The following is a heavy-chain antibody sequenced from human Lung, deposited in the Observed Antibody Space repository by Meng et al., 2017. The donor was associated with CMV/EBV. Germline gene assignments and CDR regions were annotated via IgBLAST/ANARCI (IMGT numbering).Heavy chain of an antibody. V-gene: IGHV4-4*02. CDR3: ASFPPPGKQWLVTDY. J-gene: IGHJ4*02. CDR1: GGSLSSSNW. CDR2: IYHSGST. Sequence: QGPRPESGPGRVKPSGTLSLTRAVSGGSLSSSNWWSWVRQPPGKGLEWIGEIYHSGSTNYNPSLKSRVTISVDKSKNQFSLKLSSVTAADTAVYYCASFPPPGKQWLVTDYWGQGTLVTVSS. D-gene: IGHD6-19*01.